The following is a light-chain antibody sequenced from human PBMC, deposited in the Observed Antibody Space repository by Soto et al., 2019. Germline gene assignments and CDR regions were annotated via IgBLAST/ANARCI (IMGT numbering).Light chain of an antibody. CDR2: EVS. V-gene: IGLV2-14*01. Sequence: QSALTQPASVSGSPGQSITISCTGTSSDVGGYNYVSWYQQHPGKAPKLMIYEVSNRPSGVSNRLSGSKSGNTASLTISGLQAEDEADYYCSSYTSSSTLDVVFGVGTKLTVL. CDR3: SSYTSSSTLDVV. CDR1: SSDVGGYNY. J-gene: IGLJ2*01.